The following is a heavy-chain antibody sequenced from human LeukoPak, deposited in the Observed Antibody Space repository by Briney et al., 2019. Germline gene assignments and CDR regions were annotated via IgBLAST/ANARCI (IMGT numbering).Heavy chain of an antibody. V-gene: IGHV3-23*01. Sequence: GGYLRLSCAASGFTFSTYAMNWVRQAPGKGLEWVSAIIASGGSTYYADSVKGRFTLSRDNSKNTLYLQMNSLRAGDTAVYYCAKAPCGSGGCYARGSDYWGQGTLVTVSS. J-gene: IGHJ4*02. D-gene: IGHD2-15*01. CDR1: GFTFSTYA. CDR2: IIASGGST. CDR3: AKAPCGSGGCYARGSDY.